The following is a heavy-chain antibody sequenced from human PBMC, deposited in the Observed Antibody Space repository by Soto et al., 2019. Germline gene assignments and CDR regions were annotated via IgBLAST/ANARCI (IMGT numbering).Heavy chain of an antibody. Sequence: QVQLQESGPGLVKPSQTLSLTCTVSGGSISSGGYYWSWIRQHPGKGLEWIGYIYYSGSTYYNPSLKSRVTISVDTSKNQFSLKLSSVTAADTAVYYCARAFFPSFRRRGYYFDYWGQGTLVTVSS. J-gene: IGHJ4*02. CDR1: GGSISSGGYY. V-gene: IGHV4-31*03. CDR3: ARAFFPSFRRRGYYFDY. CDR2: IYYSGST.